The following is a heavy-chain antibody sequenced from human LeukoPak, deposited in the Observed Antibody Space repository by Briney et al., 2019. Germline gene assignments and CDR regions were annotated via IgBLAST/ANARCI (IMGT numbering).Heavy chain of an antibody. V-gene: IGHV1-3*01. D-gene: IGHD3-9*01. Sequence: ASVKVSCKASGYTFTSYAMHWVRQAPGQRLEWMGWINAGNGNTKYSQKFQGRVTITRGTSASTAYMELSSLRSEDTAVYYCARRSDILTGRPFDYWGQGTLVTVSS. CDR2: INAGNGNT. CDR3: ARRSDILTGRPFDY. CDR1: GYTFTSYA. J-gene: IGHJ4*02.